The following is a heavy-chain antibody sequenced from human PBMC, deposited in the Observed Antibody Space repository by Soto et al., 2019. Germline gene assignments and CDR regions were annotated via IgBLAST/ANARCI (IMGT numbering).Heavy chain of an antibody. J-gene: IGHJ6*02. D-gene: IGHD2-2*01. V-gene: IGHV1-69*01. CDR1: GGTFSSYA. Sequence: QVQLVQSGAEVKKPGSSVKVSCKASGGTFSSYAISWVRQAPGQGLEWMGGIIPIFGTANYAQKFQGRVTITADESTSTAYMELSSLRSEDTAVYYCARGGNIVVVPAALYYYSMDVWGQGTTVTVSS. CDR2: IIPIFGTA. CDR3: ARGGNIVVVPAALYYYSMDV.